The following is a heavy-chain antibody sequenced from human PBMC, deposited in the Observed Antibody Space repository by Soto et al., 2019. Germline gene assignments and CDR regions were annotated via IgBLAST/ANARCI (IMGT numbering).Heavy chain of an antibody. J-gene: IGHJ6*02. CDR1: GFTFSSYG. CDR3: AKAVDIVATKKSYDYYYYGMDV. D-gene: IGHD5-12*01. CDR2: ISYDGSNK. V-gene: IGHV3-30*18. Sequence: GGSLRLSCAASGFTFSSYGMHWVRQAPGKGLEWVAVISYDGSNKYYADSVKGRFTISRDNSKNTLYLQMNSLRAEDTAVYYCAKAVDIVATKKSYDYYYYGMDVWGQGTTVTVSS.